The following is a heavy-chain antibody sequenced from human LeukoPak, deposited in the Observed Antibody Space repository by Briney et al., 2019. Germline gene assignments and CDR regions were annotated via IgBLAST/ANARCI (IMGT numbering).Heavy chain of an antibody. D-gene: IGHD4-23*01. Sequence: SETLSLTCAVYGGSFSGYYWSWIRQPPGKGLGWMGEINHSGSTNYNPSLKSRVTISVDTSKNQFSLKLSSVTAADTAVYYCARGTRLRWYLNRGDAFDIWGQGTMVTVSS. CDR2: INHSGST. J-gene: IGHJ3*02. V-gene: IGHV4-34*01. CDR1: GGSFSGYY. CDR3: ARGTRLRWYLNRGDAFDI.